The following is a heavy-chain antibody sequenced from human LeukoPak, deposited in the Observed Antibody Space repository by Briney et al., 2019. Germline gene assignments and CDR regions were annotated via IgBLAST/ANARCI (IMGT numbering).Heavy chain of an antibody. Sequence: EASVKVSCKASGYTFTSYGISWVRQAPGQGLEWMGWISAYNGNTNYAQKLQGRVTMTTDTSTSTAYMELRRLRSDDTAVYYCARDAFGGAKAYFDYWGQGTLVTVSS. CDR3: ARDAFGGAKAYFDY. CDR1: GYTFTSYG. V-gene: IGHV1-18*04. J-gene: IGHJ4*02. D-gene: IGHD3-16*01. CDR2: ISAYNGNT.